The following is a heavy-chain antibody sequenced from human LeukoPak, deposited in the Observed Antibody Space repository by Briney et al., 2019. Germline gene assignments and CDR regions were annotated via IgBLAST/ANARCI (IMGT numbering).Heavy chain of an antibody. CDR1: GFTFSTYT. CDR3: ARDQIYYYDSSGYYDY. D-gene: IGHD3-22*01. V-gene: IGHV3-48*02. CDR2: ISSSSSTI. Sequence: PGGSLRLSCAASGFTFSTYTMAWVRQAPGKGLEWVSSISSSSSTIYYADSVKGRFTISRGDAKNSLFLQMNSLRDEDTAVYYCARDQIYYYDSSGYYDYWGQGTLVTVSS. J-gene: IGHJ4*02.